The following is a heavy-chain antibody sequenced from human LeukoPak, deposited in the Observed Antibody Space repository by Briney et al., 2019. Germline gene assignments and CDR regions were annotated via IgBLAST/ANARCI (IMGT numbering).Heavy chain of an antibody. CDR2: IYHSGST. CDR1: GGSFSGYS. V-gene: IGHV4-30-2*01. CDR3: ARGYRTSVVFDP. D-gene: IGHD2-15*01. J-gene: IGHJ5*02. Sequence: PSETLSLTCAVYGGSFSGYSWSWIRQPPGKGLEWIGYIYHSGSTYYNPSLKSRVTISVDRSKNQFSLKLSSVTAADTAVYYCARGYRTSVVFDPWGQGTLVTVSS.